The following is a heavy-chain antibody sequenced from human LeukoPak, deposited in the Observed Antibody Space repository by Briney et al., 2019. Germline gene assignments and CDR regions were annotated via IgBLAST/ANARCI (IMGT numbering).Heavy chain of an antibody. V-gene: IGHV3-49*04. CDR1: GFTFGDHG. Sequence: GGSLRLSCTASGFTFGDHGMGWVRQAPEKGLEWVGFIGRKVYGGTTEYAASVRGRFSISRDDSKSIAYLEMNSLKTEDTAVYYCTRDKDWSYDYWGQGTLVTVSS. D-gene: IGHD3/OR15-3a*01. J-gene: IGHJ4*02. CDR3: TRDKDWSYDY. CDR2: IGRKVYGGTT.